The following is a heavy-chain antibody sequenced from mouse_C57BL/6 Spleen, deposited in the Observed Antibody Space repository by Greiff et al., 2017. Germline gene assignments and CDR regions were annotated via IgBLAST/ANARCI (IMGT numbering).Heavy chain of an antibody. J-gene: IGHJ4*01. Sequence: QVQLQQSGAELVKPGASVKISCKASGYAFSSYWMNWVKQRPGKGLEWIGQIYPGDGDTNYNGKFKGKATLTADKSSSTAYMQLSSLTSEDSAVYFCASTVVAGGAMDYWGQGTSVTVSS. D-gene: IGHD1-1*01. V-gene: IGHV1-80*01. CDR1: GYAFSSYW. CDR2: IYPGDGDT. CDR3: ASTVVAGGAMDY.